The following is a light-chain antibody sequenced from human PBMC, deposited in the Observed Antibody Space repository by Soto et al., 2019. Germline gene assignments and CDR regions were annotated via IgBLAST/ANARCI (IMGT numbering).Light chain of an antibody. Sequence: QSALTQPPSASGSPGQSVTMSCTGTSSDVGGYNYVSWYRQHPGKAPQLIIYDVNKRPSGVPDRFSGSKSGNTASLTVSGLQAEDEADYFCNSYGGTNNYVVFGGGTKVTGL. J-gene: IGLJ2*01. V-gene: IGLV2-8*01. CDR3: NSYGGTNNYVV. CDR2: DVN. CDR1: SSDVGGYNY.